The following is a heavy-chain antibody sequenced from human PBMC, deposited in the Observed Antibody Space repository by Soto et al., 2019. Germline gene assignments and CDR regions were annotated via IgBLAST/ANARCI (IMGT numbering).Heavy chain of an antibody. CDR3: ARTVGAAYDFDF. CDR2: VYTSGST. Sequence: QVQLQESGPGLVKPSETLSLTCNVSGGSMTKYYWSWIRQPAGKGLEWIGRVYTSGSTNYNPSLRGGVTMSIDTSNNHFSLRLNSVTAADTAVYYCARTVGAAYDFDFWGQGTLVTVSS. CDR1: GGSMTKYY. D-gene: IGHD1-26*01. V-gene: IGHV4-4*07. J-gene: IGHJ4*02.